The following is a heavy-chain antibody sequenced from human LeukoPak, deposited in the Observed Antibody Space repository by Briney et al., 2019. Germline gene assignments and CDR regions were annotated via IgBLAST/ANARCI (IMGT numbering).Heavy chain of an antibody. J-gene: IGHJ4*02. CDR2: IFDSGST. Sequence: SETLSLTCTVSSGSISSYYWSWIRQPPGKELEWLGYIFDSGSTNYNPSLKSRVTISGDTSKNQFSLKLSSVTAADAAVYYCARGIAVAGSGLTYYFEYWGQGTLVTVSS. V-gene: IGHV4-59*01. CDR1: SGSISSYY. CDR3: ARGIAVAGSGLTYYFEY. D-gene: IGHD6-19*01.